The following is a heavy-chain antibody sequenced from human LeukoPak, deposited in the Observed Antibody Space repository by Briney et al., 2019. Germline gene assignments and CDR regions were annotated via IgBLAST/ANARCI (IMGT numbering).Heavy chain of an antibody. CDR3: ARNDYGGDSALYYYYMDV. Sequence: SVKVSCKASGGTFSSYAISWVRQAPGQGLEWMGGIIPIFGTANYAQKFQGRVTITTDESTSTAYMELSSLRSEDTAVYYCARNDYGGDSALYYYYMDVWGKGTTVTVSS. V-gene: IGHV1-69*05. CDR1: GGTFSSYA. D-gene: IGHD4-23*01. CDR2: IIPIFGTA. J-gene: IGHJ6*03.